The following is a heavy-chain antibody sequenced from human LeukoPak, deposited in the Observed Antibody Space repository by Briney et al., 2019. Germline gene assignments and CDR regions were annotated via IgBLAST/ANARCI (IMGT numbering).Heavy chain of an antibody. V-gene: IGHV1-69*05. CDR3: ARVSPSSSSWYPYYYYYMDV. J-gene: IGHJ6*03. CDR1: GGTFSSYA. D-gene: IGHD6-13*01. CDR2: IIPIFGTA. Sequence: ASVKVSCKASGGTFSSYATSWVRQAPGQGLEWMGGIIPIFGTANYAQKFQGRVTITTDESTSTAYMELSSLRSEDTAVYYCARVSPSSSSWYPYYYYYMDVWGKGTTVTVSS.